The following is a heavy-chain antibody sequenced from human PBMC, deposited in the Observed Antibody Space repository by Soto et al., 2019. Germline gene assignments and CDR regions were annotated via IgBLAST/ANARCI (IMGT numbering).Heavy chain of an antibody. D-gene: IGHD3-22*01. CDR3: AKDGTYYYDSSGYSVIPNWFDP. Sequence: QSVGSLRLSCAASGFTFSSYAMSWVRQAPGKGLEWVSAISGSGGSTYYADSVKGRFTISRDNSKNTLYLQMNSLRAEDTAVYYCAKDGTYYYDSSGYSVIPNWFDPWGQGTLVTVSS. J-gene: IGHJ5*02. CDR2: ISGSGGST. CDR1: GFTFSSYA. V-gene: IGHV3-23*01.